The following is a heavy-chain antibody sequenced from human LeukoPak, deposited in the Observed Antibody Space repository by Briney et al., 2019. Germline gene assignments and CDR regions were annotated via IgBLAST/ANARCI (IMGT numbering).Heavy chain of an antibody. D-gene: IGHD2-2*01. Sequence: GGSLRLSCAASGFTFSSYAMHWVRQAPGKGLEYVSAISSNGGSTYYANSVKGRFTISRDNSKNTLYLQMGSLRAEDMAVYYCARGRDIVVVPAARGGYMDVWGKGTTVTVSS. CDR1: GFTFSSYA. CDR3: ARGRDIVVVPAARGGYMDV. V-gene: IGHV3-64*01. CDR2: ISSNGGST. J-gene: IGHJ6*03.